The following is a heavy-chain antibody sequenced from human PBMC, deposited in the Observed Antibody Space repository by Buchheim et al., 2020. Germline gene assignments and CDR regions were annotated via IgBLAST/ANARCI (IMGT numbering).Heavy chain of an antibody. Sequence: QVQLVQSGAEVKKPGASVKVSCKASGYTFTGYYMHWVRQAPGQGLEWMGWINPNSGGTNYAQNFQGRVTMTRDTSISTAYMELSGLKSDNTAVYYCARSYCSGGSCSSGMGKYWGQGTL. CDR2: INPNSGGT. D-gene: IGHD2-15*01. V-gene: IGHV1-2*02. CDR3: ARSYCSGGSCSSGMGKY. CDR1: GYTFTGYY. J-gene: IGHJ4*02.